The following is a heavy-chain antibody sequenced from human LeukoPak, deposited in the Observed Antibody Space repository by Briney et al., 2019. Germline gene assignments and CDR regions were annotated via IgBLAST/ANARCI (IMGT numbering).Heavy chain of an antibody. CDR2: IYYSGST. J-gene: IGHJ6*02. D-gene: IGHD4-23*01. CDR1: GGSINSNYDY. Sequence: PSETLSLTCTVSGGSINSNYDYWGWIRQPPGKGLEWIGNIYYSGSTYYSPSLTSRVTISVDTSQNQFSLKLYSVTASDTAVYYCTRVYGGVNDVWGQGTMVTVSS. CDR3: TRVYGGVNDV. V-gene: IGHV4-39*01.